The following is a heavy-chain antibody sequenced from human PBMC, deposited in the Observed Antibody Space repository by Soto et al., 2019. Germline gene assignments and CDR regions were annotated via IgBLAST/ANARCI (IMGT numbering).Heavy chain of an antibody. Sequence: QITLKESGPTLVKPTQTLTLTCTFSGFSLSTSGVDVGWIRQPPGKALEWLALIYWDDDKRYKPSLKSRLTITKGNSRNQVVLTMTNMDPLGTDTYYCAHRRPYSNSPEYFFDYWGQGTLVTVSS. CDR2: IYWDDDK. D-gene: IGHD6-6*01. J-gene: IGHJ4*02. CDR3: AHRRPYSNSPEYFFDY. V-gene: IGHV2-5*02. CDR1: GFSLSTSGVD.